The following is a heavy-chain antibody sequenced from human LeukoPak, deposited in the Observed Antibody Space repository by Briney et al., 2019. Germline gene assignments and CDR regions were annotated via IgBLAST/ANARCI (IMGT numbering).Heavy chain of an antibody. V-gene: IGHV3-30*02. CDR3: AKERYSGIYYFDY. D-gene: IGHD6-13*01. J-gene: IGHJ4*02. Sequence: GGSLRLSCAASGFTFSSYGMHWVRQAPGKGLEWVAFIRYDGSNKYYADSVKGRFTISRDNSKNTLDLQMNSLRADDTAVYYCAKERYSGIYYFDYWGQGTLVTVSS. CDR1: GFTFSSYG. CDR2: IRYDGSNK.